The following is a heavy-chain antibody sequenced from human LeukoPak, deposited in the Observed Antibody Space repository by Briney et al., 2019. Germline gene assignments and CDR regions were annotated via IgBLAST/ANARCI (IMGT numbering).Heavy chain of an antibody. D-gene: IGHD3-22*01. J-gene: IGHJ5*02. CDR1: GYTFTGYY. Sequence: ASVKVSCKASGYTFTGYYMHWVRQAPGQGLEWMGWINPNSGGTNYAQKFQGRVTMTRDTSISPAYMELSRLRSADTAVYYCARDSSGYYDSSGYYFPNWFDPWGQGTLVTVSS. V-gene: IGHV1-2*02. CDR2: INPNSGGT. CDR3: ARDSSGYYDSSGYYFPNWFDP.